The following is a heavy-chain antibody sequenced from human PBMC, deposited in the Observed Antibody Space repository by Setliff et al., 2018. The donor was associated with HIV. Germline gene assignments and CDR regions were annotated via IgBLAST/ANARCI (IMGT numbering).Heavy chain of an antibody. J-gene: IGHJ4*02. D-gene: IGHD6-13*01. Sequence: LRLSCAASGFTFSSYAMSWVRQAPGKGLDWVSAISSSGGSTYYADSVKGRFTISRDNSKNTLYLQMNSLRAEDTAVYYCARGRRAAADEFDYWDQGTLVTVSS. CDR3: ARGRRAAADEFDY. CDR2: ISSSGGST. CDR1: GFTFSSYA. V-gene: IGHV3-23*01.